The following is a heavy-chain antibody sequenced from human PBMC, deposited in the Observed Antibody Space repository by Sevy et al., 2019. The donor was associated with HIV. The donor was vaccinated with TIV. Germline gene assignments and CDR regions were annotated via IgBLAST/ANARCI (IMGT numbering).Heavy chain of an antibody. Sequence: ASVKVSCKASGYTFTSYGSSWVRQAPGQGREGMGWISAYNGNTNYPQKLQGRVTMTTDATTSTAYMEPRSLRSDDTAVYYCARGSNGSYGTFHYYYGMDVWGQGTTVTVSS. CDR1: GYTFTSYG. CDR2: ISAYNGNT. V-gene: IGHV1-18*01. CDR3: ARGSNGSYGTFHYYYGMDV. J-gene: IGHJ6*02. D-gene: IGHD3-10*01.